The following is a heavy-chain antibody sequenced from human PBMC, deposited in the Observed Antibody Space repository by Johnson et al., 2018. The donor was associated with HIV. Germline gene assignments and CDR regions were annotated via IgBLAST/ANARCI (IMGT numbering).Heavy chain of an antibody. D-gene: IGHD3-10*01. V-gene: IGHV3-64*01. Sequence: DVQVVESGGGLVQPGGSLRLSCAASGFTFSSYAMHWVRQAPGKGLEYVSAISSNGGSTYYANSVKGRFTISRDNSKNTLYLQMGSLRAEDMAVFYCSRGMLLGITIWVDAFDIWGQGAMVTVSS. J-gene: IGHJ3*02. CDR3: SRGMLLGITIWVDAFDI. CDR2: ISSNGGST. CDR1: GFTFSSYA.